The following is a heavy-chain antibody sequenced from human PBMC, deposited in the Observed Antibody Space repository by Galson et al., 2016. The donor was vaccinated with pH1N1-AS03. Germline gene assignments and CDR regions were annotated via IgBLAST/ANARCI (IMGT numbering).Heavy chain of an antibody. CDR3: VVLTPGYRSGGGSVDH. Sequence: TLSLTCTVSGGSISSDSYHWGWIRQPPGKGLEWIGLIYPTGNTYYNPSLKSRVTISVDTSKDQFSLNLNSVTAADTAIYYCVVLTPGYRSGGGSVDHWGQGTLVAVSS. V-gene: IGHV4-39*07. J-gene: IGHJ5*02. CDR1: GGSISSDSYH. D-gene: IGHD5-18*01. CDR2: IYPTGNT.